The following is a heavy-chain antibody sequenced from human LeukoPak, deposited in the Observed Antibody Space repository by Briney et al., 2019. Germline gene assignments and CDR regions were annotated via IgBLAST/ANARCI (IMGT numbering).Heavy chain of an antibody. Sequence: PGGSLRLSCAASGFTFSSYAMSWVRQAPGKGLEWVSAISGSGGSTYYADSVKGRFTISRDNSKNTLFLQMHSLRDEDTAVYYCTREEGKQWLFDYWGQGTLVTVSS. CDR2: ISGSGGST. CDR3: TREEGKQWLFDY. J-gene: IGHJ4*02. D-gene: IGHD6-19*01. CDR1: GFTFSSYA. V-gene: IGHV3-23*01.